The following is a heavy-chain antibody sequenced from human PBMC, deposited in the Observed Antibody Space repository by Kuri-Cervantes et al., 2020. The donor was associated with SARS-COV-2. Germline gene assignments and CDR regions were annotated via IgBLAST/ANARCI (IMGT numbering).Heavy chain of an antibody. V-gene: IGHV3-33*01. CDR3: ARNLQRGLYYFDS. CDR2: IWSDGGNK. CDR1: GFTFSSYG. Sequence: GGSLRLSCAVSGFTFSSYGMHWVRQAPGKGLECVADIWSDGGNKYYADSVKGRFTISRDNSKNTLYLQMDSLRDEDTAVYYCARNLQRGLYYFDSWGQGTLVTVSS. J-gene: IGHJ4*02. D-gene: IGHD3-10*01.